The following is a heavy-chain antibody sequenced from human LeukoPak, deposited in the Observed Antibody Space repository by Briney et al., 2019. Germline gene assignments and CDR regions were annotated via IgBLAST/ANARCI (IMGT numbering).Heavy chain of an antibody. V-gene: IGHV4-4*07. Sequence: SETLSLTCTVSGGSISGYYWSWIRQPAGKGLEWIGRIYTSGSTNYNPSLKSRVTMSVDTSKNQFSLKLSSVTAADTAVYYCARDGYQLLSNWFDPWGQGTLVTVSS. D-gene: IGHD2-2*01. CDR3: ARDGYQLLSNWFDP. CDR1: GGSISGYY. J-gene: IGHJ5*02. CDR2: IYTSGST.